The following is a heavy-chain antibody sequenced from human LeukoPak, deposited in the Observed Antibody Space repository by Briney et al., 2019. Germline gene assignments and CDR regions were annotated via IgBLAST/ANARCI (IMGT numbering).Heavy chain of an antibody. CDR2: IYPGDSNI. CDR1: GYTFTGYY. D-gene: IGHD1-26*01. Sequence: TVSCKASGYTFTGYYMHWVRQMPGKGLEWMAIIYPGDSNIRYSPSFQGQVTISADKSISTTYLQWSSLKTSDSGIYYCARSDSGGAARGIQYWGQGALVTVTS. J-gene: IGHJ1*01. CDR3: ARSDSGGAARGIQY. V-gene: IGHV5-51*01.